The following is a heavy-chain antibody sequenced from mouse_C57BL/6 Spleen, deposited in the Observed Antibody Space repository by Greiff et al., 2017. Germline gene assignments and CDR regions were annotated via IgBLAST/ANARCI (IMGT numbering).Heavy chain of an antibody. D-gene: IGHD1-1*01. CDR3: ARAPPQYGSSYVVFAY. V-gene: IGHV1-69*01. CDR1: GYTFTSYW. J-gene: IGHJ3*01. Sequence: QVQLQQPGAELVMPGASVKLSCKASGYTFTSYWMHWVKQRPGQGLEWIGEIDPSDSYTNYNQKFKGKSTLTVDKSSRTAYMQLSSLKSQDYAVYYCARAPPQYGSSYVVFAYWGQGTLVTVSA. CDR2: IDPSDSYT.